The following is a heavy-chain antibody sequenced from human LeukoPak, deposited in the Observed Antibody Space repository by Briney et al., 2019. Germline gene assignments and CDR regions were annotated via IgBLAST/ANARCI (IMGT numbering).Heavy chain of an antibody. D-gene: IGHD2-8*01. J-gene: IGHJ3*02. CDR3: ARDVRPWADVFAFDI. CDR2: ISSSSSYI. Sequence: GGSLRLSCAASGFTFSSYSMNWVRQAPGKGLEWVSSISSSSSYIYYADSVKGRFTISRDNAKNSLYLQMNSLRAEDTAVYYCARDVRPWADVFAFDIWGQGTMVTVSS. V-gene: IGHV3-21*01. CDR1: GFTFSSYS.